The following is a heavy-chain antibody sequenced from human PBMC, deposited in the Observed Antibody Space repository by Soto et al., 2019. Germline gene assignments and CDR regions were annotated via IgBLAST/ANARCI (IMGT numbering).Heavy chain of an antibody. Sequence: QLQLQESGPGLVKPSETLSLTCSFSGGSIRDSNYYWGWIRQSPEKGLEWIGSVYYSGTTYYNPSLQRQATLSVDTSRDQFSLNLRSVTATDTAVYYCARHSGRFGIAGAGVDSWGQGTRVTVSS. CDR3: ARHSGRFGIAGAGVDS. CDR1: GGSIRDSNYY. V-gene: IGHV4-39*01. CDR2: VYYSGTT. D-gene: IGHD6-19*01. J-gene: IGHJ5*01.